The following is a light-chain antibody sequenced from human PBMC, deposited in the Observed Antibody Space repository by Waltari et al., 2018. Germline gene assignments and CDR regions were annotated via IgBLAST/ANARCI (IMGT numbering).Light chain of an antibody. V-gene: IGKV1-5*03. CDR3: QPYISFSKT. CDR2: KAS. J-gene: IGKJ1*01. Sequence: DIQVTHSHSTLSPLFVHLLTITCRASQSISSWLAWYQQRPGRAPKLLIYKASSLESGVPSRFSGGGSGTDFTLTISSLQPDDSATYYCQPYISFSKTFGQGTKVEI. CDR1: QSISSW.